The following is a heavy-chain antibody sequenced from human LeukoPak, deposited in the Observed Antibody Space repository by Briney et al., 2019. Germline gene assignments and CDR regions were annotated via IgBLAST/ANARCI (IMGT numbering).Heavy chain of an antibody. J-gene: IGHJ6*03. D-gene: IGHD3-10*01. Sequence: PGGSLRLSCAASGFTFSGSAMHWDRQASGKGLEWVGRIRSKANSYATAYAASVKGRFTISRDDSKNTAYLQMNSLKTEDTAVYYCTRPWAPYYYGSGRLNYMDVWGKGTTVTVSS. CDR2: IRSKANSYAT. V-gene: IGHV3-73*01. CDR3: TRPWAPYYYGSGRLNYMDV. CDR1: GFTFSGSA.